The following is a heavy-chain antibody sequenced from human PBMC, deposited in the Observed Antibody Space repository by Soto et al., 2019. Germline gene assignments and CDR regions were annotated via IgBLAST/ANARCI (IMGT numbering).Heavy chain of an antibody. CDR1: GGSISSYY. V-gene: IGHV4-59*01. CDR2: IYYSGST. J-gene: IGHJ3*02. Sequence: SETLSLTCTVSGGSISSYYWSWIRQPPGKGLEWIGYIYYSGSTNYNPSLKSRVTISVDTSKNQFSLKLSSVTAADTAVYYCARGGYSSGWPDAVDIWGQGTIVTVSS. D-gene: IGHD6-19*01. CDR3: ARGGYSSGWPDAVDI.